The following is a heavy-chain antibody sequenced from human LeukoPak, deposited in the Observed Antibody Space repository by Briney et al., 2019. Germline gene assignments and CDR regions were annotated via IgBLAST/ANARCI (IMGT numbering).Heavy chain of an antibody. CDR3: ARDPEPAARGQYYMEV. CDR2: IKQDGSEK. V-gene: IGHV3-7*01. Sequence: GGSLRLSCAASGFTFSSYWMSWVRQAPRKGLEWVANIKQDGSEKYYVDSVKGRFTISRDNAKNSLYLQMNSLRAEDTAVYYCARDPEPAARGQYYMEVWGKGTTGTVSS. J-gene: IGHJ6*03. CDR1: GFTFSSYW. D-gene: IGHD2-2*01.